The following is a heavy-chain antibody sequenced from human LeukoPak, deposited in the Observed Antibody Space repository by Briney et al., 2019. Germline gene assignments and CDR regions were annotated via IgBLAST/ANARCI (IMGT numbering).Heavy chain of an antibody. CDR2: ISGSGGST. CDR3: ASNWNDVYFDY. D-gene: IGHD1-1*01. Sequence: GGSLRLSCAASGFTFSSYAMSWVRQAPGKGLEWVSAISGSGGSTYYADSVKGRFTISRDNSKNTLYLQMNSQRAEDTAVYYCASNWNDVYFDYWGQGTLVTVSS. V-gene: IGHV3-23*01. CDR1: GFTFSSYA. J-gene: IGHJ4*02.